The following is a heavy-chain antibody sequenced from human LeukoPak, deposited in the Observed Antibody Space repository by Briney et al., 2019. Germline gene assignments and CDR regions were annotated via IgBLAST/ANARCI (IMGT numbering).Heavy chain of an antibody. J-gene: IGHJ6*03. CDR1: GFTLSSYA. CDR3: AKVMKGSERLTMVRGVIIKTAGLYYMDV. Sequence: GGSLRLSCAASGFTLSSYAMSWVRQAPGKGLEWVSSISASGGSTSYPDSVKGRFTITRDKSKNTVYLQMNSLRAEDTAVYYCAKVMKGSERLTMVRGVIIKTAGLYYMDVWGKGTTVTVSS. CDR2: ISASGGST. D-gene: IGHD3-10*01. V-gene: IGHV3-23*01.